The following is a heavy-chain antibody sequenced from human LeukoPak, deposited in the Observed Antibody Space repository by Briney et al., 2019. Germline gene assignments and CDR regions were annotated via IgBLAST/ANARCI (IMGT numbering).Heavy chain of an antibody. J-gene: IGHJ4*02. V-gene: IGHV4-59*01. Sequence: SETLSLTCTVSGDSISSYYWSWIRQPPGKGLAGIGYIYYSGSTNYNPSLKSRVTISVDTSKNQFSLRLSSVTAADTAVYYCARSPLGIAAAGTDYWGQGTLVTVSS. CDR1: GDSISSYY. CDR2: IYYSGST. CDR3: ARSPLGIAAAGTDY. D-gene: IGHD6-13*01.